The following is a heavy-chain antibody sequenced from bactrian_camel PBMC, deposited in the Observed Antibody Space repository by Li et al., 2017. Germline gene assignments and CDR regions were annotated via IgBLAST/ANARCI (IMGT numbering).Heavy chain of an antibody. CDR3: AADLKGAFSCFYTDYVDRYNY. J-gene: IGHJ4*01. CDR2: IVSGGVTP. D-gene: IGHD4*01. V-gene: IGHV3S25*01. Sequence: QLVESGGGLVQPGGSLRLSCAASGFTFNVVWMYWVRQAPGKGLEVVSSIVSGGVTPYYSDSVKGRFTISKDNAKNTVHLQMNSLKPEDTAMYYCAADLKGAFSCFYTDYVDRYNYWGQGTQVTVS. CDR1: GFTFNVVW.